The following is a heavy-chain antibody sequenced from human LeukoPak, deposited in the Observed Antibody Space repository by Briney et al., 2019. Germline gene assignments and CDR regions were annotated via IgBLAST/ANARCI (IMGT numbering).Heavy chain of an antibody. CDR1: GGSISSYY. CDR3: ARHLRRDYFDY. Sequence: KPSETLSLTCTVSGGSISSYYWSWIRQPPGKGLEWIGYIYYSGSTNYNPSLKSRVTISVDTSKNQFSLKLSSVTAADTAVYYCARHLRRDYFDYWGQGTLVTVSS. CDR2: IYYSGST. J-gene: IGHJ4*02. V-gene: IGHV4-59*08. D-gene: IGHD4-17*01.